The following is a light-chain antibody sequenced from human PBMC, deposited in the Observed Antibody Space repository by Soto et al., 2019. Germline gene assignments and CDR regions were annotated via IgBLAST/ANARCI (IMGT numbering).Light chain of an antibody. V-gene: IGLV1-40*01. Sequence: QSVLTQPTSVTGAAGQRVTISCTGSSSNIGAGYDVHWYQQLPGTAPKLLIYGNSIRPSGIPDRLSGSKSGTSASLAITGLQAEDEADYYCQSYDSSLSGWVFGGGTKLTV. CDR2: GNS. J-gene: IGLJ3*02. CDR1: SSNIGAGYD. CDR3: QSYDSSLSGWV.